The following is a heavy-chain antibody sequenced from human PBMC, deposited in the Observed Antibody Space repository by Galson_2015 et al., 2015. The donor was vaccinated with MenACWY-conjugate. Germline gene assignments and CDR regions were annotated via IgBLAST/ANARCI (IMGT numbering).Heavy chain of an antibody. CDR2: ISGSGGST. J-gene: IGHJ3*02. CDR1: GVTFSSYA. Sequence: SLRLSCAASGVTFSSYAMSWVRQAPGKGLEWVSAISGSGGSTYYADSVKGRFTISRDNSKNTLYLQMNSLRAEDTAVYYCAKELSDSSGYYFLDAFDIWGQGTMVTVSS. CDR3: AKELSDSSGYYFLDAFDI. D-gene: IGHD3-22*01. V-gene: IGHV3-23*01.